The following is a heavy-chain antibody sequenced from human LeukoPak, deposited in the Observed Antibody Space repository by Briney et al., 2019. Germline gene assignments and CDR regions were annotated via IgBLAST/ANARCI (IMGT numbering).Heavy chain of an antibody. J-gene: IGHJ4*02. CDR2: IFYSGST. V-gene: IGHV4-59*01. Sequence: SETLSLTCFVSGASISSYCWSWIWQPPGKGLEWIGYIFYSGSTNYNPSLKSRVTISVDTSKNQFSLQLTSVTAADTAVYYCARDSSSGWYSYWGQGALVTVSS. D-gene: IGHD6-19*01. CDR1: GASISSYC. CDR3: ARDSSSGWYSY.